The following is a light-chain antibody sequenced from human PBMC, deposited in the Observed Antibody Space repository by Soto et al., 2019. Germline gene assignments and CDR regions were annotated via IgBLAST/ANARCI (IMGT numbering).Light chain of an antibody. CDR1: QSISTS. CDR3: QESYSFLWGT. Sequence: DIQMTQSPSSLSASVGDRVTITCQTSQSISTSLNWYQQKAGKAPKLLIYGASTLQSGVPLRFSGSGSGTDFTLTISSLQREDFATYYCQESYSFLWGTCGQGTKVDIK. V-gene: IGKV1-39*01. J-gene: IGKJ1*01. CDR2: GAS.